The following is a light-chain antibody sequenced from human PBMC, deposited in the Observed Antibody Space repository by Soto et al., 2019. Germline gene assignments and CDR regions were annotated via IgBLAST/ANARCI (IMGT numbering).Light chain of an antibody. CDR3: SSYAVTSFV. CDR1: SSDVGGYNF. Sequence: QSLLTQPPSASGSPGQSVTISCTGTSSDVGGYNFVSWYQQHPGKAPKLMIYEVSKRPSGVPDRFSGSKSGNTASLTVSGLQAEDEADYYCSSYAVTSFVFGTGTKLTVL. V-gene: IGLV2-8*01. J-gene: IGLJ1*01. CDR2: EVS.